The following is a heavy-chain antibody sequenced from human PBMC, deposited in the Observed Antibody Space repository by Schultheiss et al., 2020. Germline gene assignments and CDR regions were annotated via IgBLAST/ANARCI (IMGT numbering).Heavy chain of an antibody. Sequence: GGSLRLSCAASGFTFGSYWMSWVRQAPGKGLEWVSSISSTSEYIYYAFSVRGRFTVSRDNAQNSLFLQMNSLRAEDTAVYYCARAVYYGDPGDYWGQGTLVTVAS. CDR2: ISSTSEYI. CDR3: ARAVYYGDPGDY. V-gene: IGHV3-21*01. CDR1: GFTFGSYW. J-gene: IGHJ4*02. D-gene: IGHD4-17*01.